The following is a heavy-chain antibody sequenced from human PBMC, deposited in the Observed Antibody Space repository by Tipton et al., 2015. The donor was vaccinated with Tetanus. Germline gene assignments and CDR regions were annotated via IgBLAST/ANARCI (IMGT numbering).Heavy chain of an antibody. V-gene: IGHV3-48*01. J-gene: IGHJ6*02. CDR1: GFTFSSYS. D-gene: IGHD6-13*01. CDR3: AKDQGKQQLFSYYYYGMDV. CDR2: ISRSSSTI. Sequence: SLRLSCAASGFTFSSYSMNWVRQAPGKGLEWVSYISRSSSTIYYADSVKGRFTISRDNAKNSLYLQMNSLRAEDTAVYYCAKDQGKQQLFSYYYYGMDVWGQGTTVTVSS.